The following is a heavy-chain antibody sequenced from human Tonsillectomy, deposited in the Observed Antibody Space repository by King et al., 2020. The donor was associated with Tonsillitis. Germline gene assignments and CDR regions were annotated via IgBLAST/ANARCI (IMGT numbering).Heavy chain of an antibody. CDR2: IYHSGST. J-gene: IGHJ6*02. D-gene: IGHD4-17*01. V-gene: IGHV4-38-2*02. CDR1: GYSISSGYY. Sequence: VQLQESGPGLVKPSETVSLTCTVSGYSISSGYYWGWIRQPPGKGLEWIGSIYHSGSTYYNPSLKSRVTITVDTSKNQFSLKLSSVTAADTAVYYCARDSRAEGDYGDYGYYYYYGMDVWGQGTTVTVSS. CDR3: ARDSRAEGDYGDYGYYYYYGMDV.